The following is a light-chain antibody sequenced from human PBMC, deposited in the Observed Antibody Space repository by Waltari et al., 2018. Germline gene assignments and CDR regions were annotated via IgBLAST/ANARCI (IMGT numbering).Light chain of an antibody. Sequence: QSALTQPASVSGSPGQSIPIPCTGTSHAFGGYGYLSWYQQYPGKAPKLIIYEVSYRPSGISTRFSGSKSGNTASLTISGLQAEDEADYYCSSHTATVPHVFGTGTRVTVV. CDR2: EVS. J-gene: IGLJ1*01. V-gene: IGLV2-14*01. CDR1: SHAFGGYGY. CDR3: SSHTATVPHV.